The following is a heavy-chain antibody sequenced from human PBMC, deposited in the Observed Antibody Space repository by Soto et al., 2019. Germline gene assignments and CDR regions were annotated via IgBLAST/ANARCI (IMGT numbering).Heavy chain of an antibody. J-gene: IGHJ4*02. CDR3: VRDTMRASAGASLDY. CDR2: ISVSGNII. Sequence: GGSLRLCCAASGVTFCTYEFNWVRQAPGRGLEWISYISVSGNIIKYAESVKGRFTISRDNADNSLHLHMSNLRVDDTALYFCVRDTMRASAGASLDYWGQGTHVTVSS. CDR1: GVTFCTYE. D-gene: IGHD2-2*01. V-gene: IGHV3-48*03.